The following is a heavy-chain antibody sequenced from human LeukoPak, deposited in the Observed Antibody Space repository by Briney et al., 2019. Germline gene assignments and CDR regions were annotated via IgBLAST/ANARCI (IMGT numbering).Heavy chain of an antibody. CDR2: INSDGGST. CDR1: GFTFSSYW. Sequence: PGGSLRLSCAASGFTFSSYWMHWVRQAPGKGLLWVSRINSDGGSTSYADSVKGRFTISRDNAKNTLYLQMNSLGAEDTAVYYCARRIAAAAAPYYFDYWGQGTLVTVSS. CDR3: ARRIAAAAAPYYFDY. D-gene: IGHD6-13*01. V-gene: IGHV3-74*01. J-gene: IGHJ4*02.